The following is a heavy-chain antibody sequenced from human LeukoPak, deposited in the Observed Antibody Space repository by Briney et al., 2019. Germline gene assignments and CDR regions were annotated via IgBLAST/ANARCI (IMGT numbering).Heavy chain of an antibody. J-gene: IGHJ6*03. Sequence: GGSLRLSCAASGFTFSGSAIHWVRQASGKGLEGVGRIRSRANTYATAYAASVKGRFTISRDDSKNTAYLQMNSLRAEDTAVYYCAREDTNSNLWYYYYYMDVWGKGTTVTVSS. D-gene: IGHD4-11*01. CDR2: IRSRANTYAT. CDR3: AREDTNSNLWYYYYYMDV. V-gene: IGHV3-73*01. CDR1: GFTFSGSA.